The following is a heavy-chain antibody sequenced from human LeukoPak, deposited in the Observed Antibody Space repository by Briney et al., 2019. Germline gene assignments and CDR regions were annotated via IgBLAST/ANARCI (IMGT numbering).Heavy chain of an antibody. Sequence: SVKVSCKASGGTFSSYAISWVRQAPGQGLEWMGRIIPILGIANYAQKFQGRVTITADKSTSTAYMELSSLRTEDTAVYYCARVRVYDSSGHPGNYWGQGTLVTVSS. V-gene: IGHV1-69*04. CDR3: ARVRVYDSSGHPGNY. CDR2: IIPILGIA. D-gene: IGHD3-22*01. CDR1: GGTFSSYA. J-gene: IGHJ4*02.